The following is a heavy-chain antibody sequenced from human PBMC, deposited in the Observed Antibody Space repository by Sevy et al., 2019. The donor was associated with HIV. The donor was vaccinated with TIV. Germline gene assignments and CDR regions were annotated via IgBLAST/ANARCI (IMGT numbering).Heavy chain of an antibody. D-gene: IGHD2-15*01. J-gene: IGHJ3*02. CDR2: IYSGGST. CDR1: GFTFSTYS. Sequence: GGSLRLSCAASGFTFSTYSMNWVRQAPGKGLEWVSVIYSGGSTYYADSVKGRFTISRDNSKNTLYLQMNSLRAEDTAVYYCARDLGYCSGGSCYDYAFDIWGQGTMVTVSS. CDR3: ARDLGYCSGGSCYDYAFDI. V-gene: IGHV3-53*01.